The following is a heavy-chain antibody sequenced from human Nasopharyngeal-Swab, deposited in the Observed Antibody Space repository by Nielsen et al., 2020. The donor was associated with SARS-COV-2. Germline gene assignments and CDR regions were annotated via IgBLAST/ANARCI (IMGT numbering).Heavy chain of an antibody. Sequence: GESLKISCAASGFTFSSYAIHWVRQAPGKGLEWVAVISYDGSNKYYADSVKGRFTISRDNSKNTLYLQMNSLRAEDTAVYYCARDLPLIAAAGIPPRNWGQGTLVTVSS. J-gene: IGHJ4*02. CDR3: ARDLPLIAAAGIPPRN. CDR1: GFTFSSYA. CDR2: ISYDGSNK. V-gene: IGHV3-30-3*01. D-gene: IGHD6-13*01.